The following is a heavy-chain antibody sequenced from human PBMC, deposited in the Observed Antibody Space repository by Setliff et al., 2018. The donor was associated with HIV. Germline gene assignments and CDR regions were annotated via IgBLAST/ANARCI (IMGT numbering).Heavy chain of an antibody. V-gene: IGHV4-34*01. Sequence: SLTCAVYGGSFSGYSWTWIRQPPGKGLEWIGEIDQSGSTNYNPSLKSRVTTSVDTSKNQFSLRLSSVTAADTAVYYCARGLGGYCSSVSYYEADHWGQGTLVTV. CDR1: GGSFSGYS. CDR3: ARGLGGYCSSVSYYEADH. J-gene: IGHJ5*02. D-gene: IGHD2-2*01. CDR2: IDQSGST.